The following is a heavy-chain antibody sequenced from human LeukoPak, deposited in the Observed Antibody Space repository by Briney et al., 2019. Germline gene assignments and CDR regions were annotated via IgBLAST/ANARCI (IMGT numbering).Heavy chain of an antibody. Sequence: GGSLRLSCAASGFTFSSYAMHWVRQAPGKGLEWVAVISYDGSNKYYADSVKGRFTISRDNSKNTLYPQMNSLRAEDTAVYYCARGGKWLPIPKPLDYWGQGTLVTVSS. V-gene: IGHV3-30-3*01. CDR2: ISYDGSNK. D-gene: IGHD5-12*01. CDR3: ARGGKWLPIPKPLDY. J-gene: IGHJ4*02. CDR1: GFTFSSYA.